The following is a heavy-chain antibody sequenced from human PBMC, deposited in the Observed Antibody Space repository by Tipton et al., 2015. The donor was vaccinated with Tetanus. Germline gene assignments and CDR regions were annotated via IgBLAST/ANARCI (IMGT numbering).Heavy chain of an antibody. V-gene: IGHV4-4*01. CDR2: IFHSGTA. CDR3: AKSDGAQPSGWYPSLYFDF. J-gene: IGHJ4*02. D-gene: IGHD6-19*01. CDR1: GGSIINTTW. Sequence: TLSLTCTVSGGSIINTTWLTWVRQPPGKGLEWLGDIFHSGTAYYSPSLKSRLTISLDKSNNHLSLKMTSMTAADTAVYFCAKSDGAQPSGWYPSLYFDFWGQGTLVTVSS.